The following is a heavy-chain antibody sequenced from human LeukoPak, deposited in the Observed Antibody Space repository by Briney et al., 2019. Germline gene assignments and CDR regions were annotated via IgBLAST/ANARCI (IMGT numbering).Heavy chain of an antibody. J-gene: IGHJ1*01. CDR3: ASYPVVEGSYYDSSDHVIVYFQH. Sequence: SVKVSCKASGGTLSSYAISWVRQAPGQGLEWMGGIIPIFGTANYAQKFQGRVTITTDESTSTAYMELSSLRSEDTAVYYCASYPVVEGSYYDSSDHVIVYFQHWGQGTLVTVSS. CDR2: IIPIFGTA. D-gene: IGHD3-22*01. V-gene: IGHV1-69*05. CDR1: GGTLSSYA.